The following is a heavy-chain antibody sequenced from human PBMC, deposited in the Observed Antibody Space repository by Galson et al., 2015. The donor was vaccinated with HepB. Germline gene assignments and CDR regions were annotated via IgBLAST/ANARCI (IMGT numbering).Heavy chain of an antibody. J-gene: IGHJ6*04. Sequence: SLRLSCAASGFTFSKYWMYWVRQAPGKGLVWVSRINSDGSSTTYADSVKGRFTVSGDNAKNTLYLQMNSLRVEDTAVYYCASLVAYYYFGMDVWGEGTTVTVSS. D-gene: IGHD2-15*01. CDR1: GFTFSKYW. V-gene: IGHV3-74*01. CDR2: INSDGSST. CDR3: ASLVAYYYFGMDV.